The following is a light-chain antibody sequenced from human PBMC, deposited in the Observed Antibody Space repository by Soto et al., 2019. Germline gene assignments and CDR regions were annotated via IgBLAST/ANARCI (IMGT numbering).Light chain of an antibody. J-gene: IGKJ4*01. CDR1: QSVSNSY. V-gene: IGKV3-20*01. Sequence: EIVLTQSPGTLSLSPGERATLSCRASQSVSNSYLSWYQQKPGQAPRLLINGASSRATGIPDRFSGSGSGTDCTRTISRLDPEDFAVYYCQRYGSSPPTFGGGTKVAIK. CDR3: QRYGSSPPT. CDR2: GAS.